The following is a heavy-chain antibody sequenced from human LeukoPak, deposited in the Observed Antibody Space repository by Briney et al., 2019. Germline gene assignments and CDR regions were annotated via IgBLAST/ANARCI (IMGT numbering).Heavy chain of an antibody. CDR1: GFTFSAYA. CDR2: IDGSGDKT. Sequence: GGSLRLSCITSGFTFSAYAMTWVRQAPGQGLEWISSIDGSGDKTYYGDSVKGRFTISRDNSKNTLYLQMNSLRAEDTAVYYCYGREDHILTSYYNPPYWGQGTLVTVSS. D-gene: IGHD3-9*01. CDR3: YGREDHILTSYYNPPY. V-gene: IGHV3-23*01. J-gene: IGHJ4*02.